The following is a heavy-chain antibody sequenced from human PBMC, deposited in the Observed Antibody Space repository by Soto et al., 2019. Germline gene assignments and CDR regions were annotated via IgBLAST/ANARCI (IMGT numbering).Heavy chain of an antibody. J-gene: IGHJ6*02. V-gene: IGHV3-11*01. CDR3: ARDSDSCTNGMCYPHYYYGMNV. CDR2: INSSGGTI. Sequence: PGGSLRLSCVGSGFTFNDYYMSWIRQAPGKGLEWVSYINSSGGTIYYADSVKGRFTISRDNAENSLYLQMNSLRAEDTAAYYCARDSDSCTNGMCYPHYYYGMNVWGQGTTVTVSS. CDR1: GFTFNDYY. D-gene: IGHD2-8*01.